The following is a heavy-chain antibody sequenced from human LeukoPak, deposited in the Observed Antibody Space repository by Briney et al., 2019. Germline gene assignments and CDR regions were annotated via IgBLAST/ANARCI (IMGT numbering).Heavy chain of an antibody. Sequence: SETLSLTCTVSGGSISSSSYYWSWIRQPPGKGLEWIGYIYYSGSTNYNPSLKSRVTISVDTSKNQFSLKLSSVTAADTAVYYCARLTGYRIESAFDIWGQGTMVTVSS. CDR2: IYYSGST. D-gene: IGHD3-9*01. CDR3: ARLTGYRIESAFDI. V-gene: IGHV4-61*01. CDR1: GGSISSSSYY. J-gene: IGHJ3*02.